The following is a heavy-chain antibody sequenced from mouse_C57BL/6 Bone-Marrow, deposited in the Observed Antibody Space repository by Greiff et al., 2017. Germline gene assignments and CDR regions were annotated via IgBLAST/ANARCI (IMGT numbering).Heavy chain of an antibody. J-gene: IGHJ1*03. D-gene: IGHD2-2*01. CDR2: IFPGSGST. CDR3: ARYLWLREYWYFDV. V-gene: IGHV1-56*01. Sequence: VQLQQSGPELVRPGASVKISCKAPGYTFTSHWMQWVRQRPGQGLEWIGEIFPGSGSTYYNEKFKGKATLTVDTSSSTAYMQLSRLTSEDSAVYFCARYLWLREYWYFDVWGTGTTVTVSS. CDR1: GYTFTSHW.